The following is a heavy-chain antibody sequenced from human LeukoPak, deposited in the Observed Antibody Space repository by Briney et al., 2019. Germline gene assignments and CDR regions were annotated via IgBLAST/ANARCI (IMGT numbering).Heavy chain of an antibody. V-gene: IGHV3-30-3*01. D-gene: IGHD1-1*01. CDR2: ISYDGSNK. CDR3: ARDSGYNWNDPKKQLDY. CDR1: GFTFSSYA. J-gene: IGHJ4*02. Sequence: GGSLRLSCAASGFTFSSYAMHWVRQAPGKGLEWVAVISYDGSNKYYADSVKGRFTISRDNSRNTLDLQMNSLRAEDTAVYFCARDSGYNWNDPKKQLDYWGQGTLVTVSS.